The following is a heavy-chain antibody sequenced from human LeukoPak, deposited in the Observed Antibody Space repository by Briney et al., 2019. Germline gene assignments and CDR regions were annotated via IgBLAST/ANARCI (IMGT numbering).Heavy chain of an antibody. CDR3: ARDSYSGTYYLGY. Sequence: GGSQRVSCAASGITFSSYWMHWVRQAPGKGLVWVARINSDGSNTNYADSVKGRFTVSRDNAKNTLYLQMNSLRVEDTAVYYCARDSYSGTYYLGYWGQGTLVTVSS. J-gene: IGHJ4*02. CDR1: GITFSSYW. V-gene: IGHV3-74*01. CDR2: INSDGSNT. D-gene: IGHD1-26*01.